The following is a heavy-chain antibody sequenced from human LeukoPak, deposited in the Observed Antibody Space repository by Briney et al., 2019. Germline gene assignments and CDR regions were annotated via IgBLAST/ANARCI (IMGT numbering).Heavy chain of an antibody. J-gene: IGHJ4*02. D-gene: IGHD6-13*01. CDR3: AKASAYSSSWYCGY. Sequence: GGSLRLSCAASGFTFSSYGMHWVRQAPGKGLEWVAFIRYDGSNKYYADSVKGRFTISRDNSKNTLYLQMNSLRAEDAAVYYCAKASAYSSSWYCGYWGQGTLVTVSS. V-gene: IGHV3-30*02. CDR1: GFTFSSYG. CDR2: IRYDGSNK.